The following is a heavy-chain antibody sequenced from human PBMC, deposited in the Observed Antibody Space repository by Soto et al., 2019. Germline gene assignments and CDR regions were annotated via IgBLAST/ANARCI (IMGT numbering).Heavy chain of an antibody. CDR2: IYYSGST. CDR3: ARRHPSGDLDY. V-gene: IGHV4-59*08. Sequence: SETLSLTCTVSGGSISSYYWSWIRQPPGKGLEWIGYIYYSGSTNYNPSLKSRVTISVDTSKNQFSLKLSSVTAADTAVYYCARRHPSGDLDYWGQGTLVTVSS. CDR1: GGSISSYY. D-gene: IGHD2-21*02. J-gene: IGHJ4*02.